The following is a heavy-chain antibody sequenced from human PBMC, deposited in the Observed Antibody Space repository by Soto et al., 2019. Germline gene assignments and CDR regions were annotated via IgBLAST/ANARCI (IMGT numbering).Heavy chain of an antibody. CDR1: GFTFSSYW. CDR3: ARWFNYGNCDYFDY. V-gene: IGHV3-74*01. CDR2: INSGGGTT. J-gene: IGHJ4*01. Sequence: PGGSLRLSCASSGFTFSSYWMHWFRQAPGKGLMWVSRINSGGGTTTYADSVKGRFTISRDNARNTLYLQMNGLRAEDTALYYCARWFNYGNCDYFDYCGQGTQVTVSA. D-gene: IGHD3-10*01.